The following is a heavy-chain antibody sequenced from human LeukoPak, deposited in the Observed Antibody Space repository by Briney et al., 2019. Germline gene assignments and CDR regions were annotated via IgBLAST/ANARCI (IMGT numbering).Heavy chain of an antibody. CDR1: GGSIGTNY. CDR2: SSYSGSS. D-gene: IGHD6-13*01. V-gene: IGHV4-59*01. Sequence: PSETRSLTCSVPGGSIGTNYWSWIRQVPGKGLEWIGYSSYSGSSTYNPSLTSRVTISVDTSKTQFSLYLSSVTAADTAVYYCARSDTHHIHSSSWHFDYWGQGTLVTVSS. J-gene: IGHJ4*02. CDR3: ARSDTHHIHSSSWHFDY.